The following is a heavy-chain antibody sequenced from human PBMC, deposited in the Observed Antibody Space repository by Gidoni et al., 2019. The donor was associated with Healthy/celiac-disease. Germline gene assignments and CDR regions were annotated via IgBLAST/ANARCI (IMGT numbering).Heavy chain of an antibody. CDR1: GGSISSSSYY. V-gene: IGHV4-39*01. CDR3: ARLRFSSHYFDY. Sequence: QLQLQESGPGLVKPSETLSLTCTVSGGSISSSSYYWGWIRQPPGKGLEWIGSIYYSGSTYYNPSLKSRVTISVDTSKNQFSLKLSSVTAADTAVYYCARLRFSSHYFDYWGQGTLVTVSS. J-gene: IGHJ4*02. D-gene: IGHD3-3*01. CDR2: IYYSGST.